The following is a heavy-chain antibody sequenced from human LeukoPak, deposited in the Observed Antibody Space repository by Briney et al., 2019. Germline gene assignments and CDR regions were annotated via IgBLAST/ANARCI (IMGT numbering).Heavy chain of an antibody. J-gene: IGHJ4*02. CDR1: GFTFSSYE. Sequence: GGSLRLSCAASGFTFSSYEMNWVRQAPGKGLEWVSYISSSGTTIYNTDSVKGRFTISRDNAKNSLYLQMNSLRAEDTAVYYCARDPPCTSTRCYSLVFDYWGQGTLVTVSS. D-gene: IGHD2-2*02. V-gene: IGHV3-48*03. CDR2: ISSSGTTI. CDR3: ARDPPCTSTRCYSLVFDY.